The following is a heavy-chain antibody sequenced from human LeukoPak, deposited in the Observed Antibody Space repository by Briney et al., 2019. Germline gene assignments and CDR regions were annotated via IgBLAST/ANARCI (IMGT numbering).Heavy chain of an antibody. CDR2: IIPIFGTA. J-gene: IGHJ6*02. CDR3: ARGVAVAGLLYYYYGMDV. Sequence: SVKVSCKASGGTFSSYAISWVRQAPGQGLEWMGGIIPIFGTANYAQKFQGRVTITADESTSTAYMELSSLRSEDTAVYYCARGVAVAGLLYYYYGMDVWGQGTTVTVSS. CDR1: GGTFSSYA. D-gene: IGHD6-19*01. V-gene: IGHV1-69*13.